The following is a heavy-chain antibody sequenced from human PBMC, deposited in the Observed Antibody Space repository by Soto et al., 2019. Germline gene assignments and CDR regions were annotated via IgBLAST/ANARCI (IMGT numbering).Heavy chain of an antibody. J-gene: IGHJ6*02. CDR2: IYYSGST. CDR1: GGSISSGGYY. D-gene: IGHD4-17*01. Sequence: SXTLSLTCTVSGGSISSGGYYCSWIHQHRGKGLEWIGYIYYSGSTYYNPSLKSRVTISVDTSKNQFSLKLSSVTAADTAVYYCARVPSYGDYESYGMDVWGQGTTVTVSS. V-gene: IGHV4-31*03. CDR3: ARVPSYGDYESYGMDV.